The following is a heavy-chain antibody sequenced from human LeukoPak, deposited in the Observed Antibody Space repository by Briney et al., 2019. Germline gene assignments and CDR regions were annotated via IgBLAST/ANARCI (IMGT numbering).Heavy chain of an antibody. V-gene: IGHV3-30*18. CDR3: GKGDLGYCSSTSCLGFDY. Sequence: PGRSLRLSCAASGFTFSSYGMHWVRQAPGKGLEWVAVISYDGSNKYYEDSVKGRFTISRDNSKNTLYLQMNSLRAEDTAVYYCGKGDLGYCSSTSCLGFDYWGQGTLVTVSS. CDR2: ISYDGSNK. D-gene: IGHD2-2*01. J-gene: IGHJ4*02. CDR1: GFTFSSYG.